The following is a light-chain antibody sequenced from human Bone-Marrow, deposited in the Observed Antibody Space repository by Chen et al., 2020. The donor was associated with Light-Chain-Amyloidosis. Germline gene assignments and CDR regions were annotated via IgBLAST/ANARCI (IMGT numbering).Light chain of an antibody. V-gene: IGLV3-21*02. CDR3: QVWDRSSDRPV. CDR2: VDR. J-gene: IGLJ3*02. Sequence: SYVLTQPSSVSVAPGQTATTAGGGNNIGSTSVHWYQQTPGQAPLLVVYVDRDRPSGIPERLSGSNSGTTATLAISRVEAGDAADYYCQVWDRSSDRPVFGGGTKLTVL. CDR1: NIGSTS.